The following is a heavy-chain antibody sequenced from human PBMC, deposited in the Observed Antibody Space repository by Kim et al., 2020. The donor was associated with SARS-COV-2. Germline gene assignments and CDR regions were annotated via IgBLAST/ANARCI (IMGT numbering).Heavy chain of an antibody. V-gene: IGHV3-23*01. CDR1: GFTFSSYA. D-gene: IGHD3-16*01. J-gene: IGHJ6*02. CDR3: AKVGGHGDYVWVYYYYGMDV. CDR2: ISGSGGST. Sequence: GGSLRLSCAASGFTFSSYAMSWVRQAPGKGLEWVSAISGSGGSTYYADSVKGRFTISRDNSKNTLYPQMNSLRAEDTAVYYCAKVGGHGDYVWVYYYYGMDVWGQGTTVTVSS.